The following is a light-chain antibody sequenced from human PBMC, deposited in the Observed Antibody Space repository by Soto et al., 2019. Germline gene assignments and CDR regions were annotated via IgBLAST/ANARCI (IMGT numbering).Light chain of an antibody. CDR3: ATWDDSPSGRSWV. CDR1: SSNIGSNN. J-gene: IGLJ3*02. Sequence: QSVLTQSPSASGTPGQRVSISCSGSSSNIGSNNVYWYQQFPGSAPRFLIYPNSPRPSAVPDRFSASKSGTSASLVISGLRPEDEATYYCATWDDSPSGRSWVFGGGTKLTVL. CDR2: PNS. V-gene: IGLV1-47*01.